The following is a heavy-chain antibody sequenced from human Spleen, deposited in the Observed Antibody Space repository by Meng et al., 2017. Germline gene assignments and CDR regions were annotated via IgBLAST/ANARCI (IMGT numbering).Heavy chain of an antibody. J-gene: IGHJ4*02. CDR3: AKEDYGDYVMGY. CDR1: GLTFDDYV. CDR2: ISWNSGSI. Sequence: SLKISCAASGLTFDDYVMHWVRQAPGKGLEWVSGISWNSGSIGYADSVKGRFTISRDNAKNSLYLQMNSLRAEDTALYYCAKEDYGDYVMGYWGQGTLVTVSS. D-gene: IGHD4-17*01. V-gene: IGHV3-9*01.